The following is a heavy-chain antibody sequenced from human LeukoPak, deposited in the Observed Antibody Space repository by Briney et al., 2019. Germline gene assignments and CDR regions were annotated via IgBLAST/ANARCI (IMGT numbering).Heavy chain of an antibody. D-gene: IGHD3-9*01. V-gene: IGHV4-61*02. J-gene: IGHJ2*01. CDR3: ARQYSDILTGYHRGELYWYFDL. Sequence: SETLSLTCTVSGGSISSGSYYWSWIRQPAGKGLEWIGRIYSSGSTNYNPSLKCRVTISLDTSKNQFSLKLSSVTAADTAVYYCARQYSDILTGYHRGELYWYFDLWGRGTLVTVSS. CDR2: IYSSGST. CDR1: GGSISSGSYY.